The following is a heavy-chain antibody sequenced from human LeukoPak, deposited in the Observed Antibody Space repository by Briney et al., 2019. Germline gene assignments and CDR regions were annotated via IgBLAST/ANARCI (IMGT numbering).Heavy chain of an antibody. CDR3: AREILYGLVLGNFDY. Sequence: ASVEVCCKASGYTFTGYYMHWVRQAPGQGLEWMGWINPNSGGTNYAQKFQGRVTMTRDTSISTAYMELSRLRSDDTAVYYCAREILYGLVLGNFDYWGQGTLVTVSS. V-gene: IGHV1-2*02. CDR1: GYTFTGYY. D-gene: IGHD6-19*01. CDR2: INPNSGGT. J-gene: IGHJ4*02.